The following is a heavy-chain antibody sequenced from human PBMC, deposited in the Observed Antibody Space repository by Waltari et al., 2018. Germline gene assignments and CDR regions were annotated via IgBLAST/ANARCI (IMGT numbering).Heavy chain of an antibody. CDR1: GGSFSTHY. D-gene: IGHD6-13*01. J-gene: IGHJ4*01. CDR3: ARTLYGSSNYYFDN. CDR2: INHSGST. V-gene: IGHV4-34*02. Sequence: QVQLQQWGAGLLKPSETLSLTCAVYGGSFSTHYWSWIRRSPGKGLEWIGEINHSGSTNYSPSLKRLVTISIDTSKNQFSLKVTSVNAADTAVYFCARTLYGSSNYYFDNWGHGTPVTVSS.